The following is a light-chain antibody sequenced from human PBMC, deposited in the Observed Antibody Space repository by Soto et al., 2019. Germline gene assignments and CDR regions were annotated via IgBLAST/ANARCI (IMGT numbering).Light chain of an antibody. V-gene: IGKV1-39*01. CDR1: QNIRTY. CDR3: QQTVSPPYT. CDR2: TAS. Sequence: DIQMTQSPSSLSASVGDRVIITCRSSQNIRTYLHWYQQKPGKAPKLQIYTASSLQRGVASRFSGSGSGTEFTLTINNLHPEDVATYFCQQTVSPPYTFGQGTQLEI. J-gene: IGKJ2*01.